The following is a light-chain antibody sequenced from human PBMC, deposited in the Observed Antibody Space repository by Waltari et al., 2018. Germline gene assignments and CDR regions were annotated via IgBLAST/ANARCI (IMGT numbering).Light chain of an antibody. CDR2: KSS. CDR3: QQYATYHT. Sequence: QMTQSPSTLSASVGDRVTITCRASQDIGPYLAWYQQKPGKAPNLLIYKSSILESGVPSRFSGSGSGTEFTLTITSLQPDDFATYYCQQYATYHTFGQGTKLEI. V-gene: IGKV1-5*03. CDR1: QDIGPY. J-gene: IGKJ2*01.